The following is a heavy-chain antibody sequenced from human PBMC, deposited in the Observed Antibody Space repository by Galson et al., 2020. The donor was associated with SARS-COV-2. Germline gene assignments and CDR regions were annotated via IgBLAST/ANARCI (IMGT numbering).Heavy chain of an antibody. D-gene: IGHD3-10*01. CDR3: ARSGGSYYGADY. J-gene: IGHJ4*02. Sequence: ASETLSLTCTVSGGSIRNYYWSWIRRPPGKGLEWIGYIYYDGNTNYNPSLMSRVTMSVDTSNNHFSLLLTSVTAADTAIYYCARSGGSYYGADYWGRGTLVTVSS. CDR1: GGSIRNYY. CDR2: IYYDGNT. V-gene: IGHV4-59*01.